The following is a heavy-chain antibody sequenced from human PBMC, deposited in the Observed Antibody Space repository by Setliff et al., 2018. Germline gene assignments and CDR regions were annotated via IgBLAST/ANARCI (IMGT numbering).Heavy chain of an antibody. Sequence: SETLSLTCAAYGGTFSDYHWTWIRQSPEKGLEWIGEINHRGSTNYTPSLKSRVTMSIDTSRDQFSLKLISMIAADTAIYYCTRAYSWSHDYWGQGTLVTVSS. D-gene: IGHD1-26*01. V-gene: IGHV4-34*01. J-gene: IGHJ4*02. CDR1: GGTFSDYH. CDR3: TRAYSWSHDY. CDR2: INHRGST.